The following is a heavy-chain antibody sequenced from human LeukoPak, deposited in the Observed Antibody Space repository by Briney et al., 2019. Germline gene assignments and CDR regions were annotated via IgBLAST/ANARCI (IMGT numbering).Heavy chain of an antibody. CDR3: ARDDHWSFDY. CDR1: GFIFSHYS. J-gene: IGHJ4*02. V-gene: IGHV3-48*02. D-gene: IGHD1-1*01. CDR2: ISNSVI. Sequence: GGSLRLSCAASGFIFSHYSMNWVRQAPGKGLEWVSYISNSVIYYAASVEGRFTISRDNAKNSLYLQLNSLRDEDTAVYYCARDDHWSFDYWGQGTLVTVSS.